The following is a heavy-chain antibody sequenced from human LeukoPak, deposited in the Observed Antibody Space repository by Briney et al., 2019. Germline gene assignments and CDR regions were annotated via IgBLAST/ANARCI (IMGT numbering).Heavy chain of an antibody. CDR1: GGTFSSYA. CDR2: IIPIFGTA. J-gene: IGHJ6*03. D-gene: IGHD5-18*01. CDR3: ARDKGYSYGKYYYYMDV. V-gene: IGHV1-69*13. Sequence: ASVKVSCKASGGTFSSYAISWVRQAPGQGLEWMGGIIPIFGTANYAQKFQGRVTITADESTSTAYMEPSSLRSGDTAVYYCARDKGYSYGKYYYYMDVWGKGTTVTVSS.